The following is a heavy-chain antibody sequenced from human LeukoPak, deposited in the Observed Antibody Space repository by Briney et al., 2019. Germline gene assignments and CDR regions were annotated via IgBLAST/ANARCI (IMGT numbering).Heavy chain of an antibody. Sequence: GGSLRLSCAASGFTFSSYGMHWVRQAPGKGLEWVAFIRYDGSNKYYADSVKGRFTISRDNSKNTLYLQMNSLRAEDTAVYYCARETIQYYDFWSGYFQNYYYYYMDVWGKGTTVTVSS. CDR3: ARETIQYYDFWSGYFQNYYYYYMDV. CDR1: GFTFSSYG. D-gene: IGHD3-3*01. V-gene: IGHV3-30*02. J-gene: IGHJ6*03. CDR2: IRYDGSNK.